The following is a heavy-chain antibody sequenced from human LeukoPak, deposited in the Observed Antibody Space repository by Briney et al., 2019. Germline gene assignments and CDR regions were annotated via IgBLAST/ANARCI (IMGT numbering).Heavy chain of an antibody. CDR1: GFTFSSYW. CDR3: ARDPTFYCSSTSCPIWSSAY. CDR2: IKRDGSEK. V-gene: IGHV3-7*01. Sequence: GGSLRLSCAASGFTFSSYWMSWVRQAPGKGLEWVANIKRDGSEKYYVDSVKGRFTISRDNAKNSLYLQMNSLRAEDTAVYYCARDPTFYCSSTSCPIWSSAYWGQGTLVTVSS. D-gene: IGHD2-2*01. J-gene: IGHJ4*02.